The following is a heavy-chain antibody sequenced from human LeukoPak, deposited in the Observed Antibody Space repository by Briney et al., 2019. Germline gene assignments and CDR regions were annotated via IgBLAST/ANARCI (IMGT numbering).Heavy chain of an antibody. D-gene: IGHD6-19*01. V-gene: IGHV3-53*01. Sequence: GGSLRLSCAASGFTVINTYMSWVRQAPGMGLEWVSVIYSDGRTFYADSVKGRFTISRDSSNNTLYLRMNSLRAEDTAVYYCTRDPTDSGLGDYWGQGTLVTVSS. CDR2: IYSDGRT. CDR1: GFTVINTY. CDR3: TRDPTDSGLGDY. J-gene: IGHJ4*02.